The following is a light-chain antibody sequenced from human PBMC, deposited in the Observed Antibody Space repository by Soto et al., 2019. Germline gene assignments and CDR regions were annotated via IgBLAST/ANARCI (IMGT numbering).Light chain of an antibody. J-gene: IGKJ1*01. CDR3: QNYTPYA. Sequence: DSQMTQSPSTLSAAVGDRLSLTCRASQSIASWLAWYQQKPGKPPELLIYDASTLKSAGPARFSGSGSVTDFTLTISDLQLAEFATYHYQNYTPYAFGQGTKVDIK. V-gene: IGKV1-5*01. CDR1: QSIASW. CDR2: DAS.